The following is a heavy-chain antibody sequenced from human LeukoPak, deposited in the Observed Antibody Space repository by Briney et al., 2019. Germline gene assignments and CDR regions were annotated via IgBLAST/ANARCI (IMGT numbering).Heavy chain of an antibody. CDR1: GFIFNNYS. CDR2: ISNDGGGT. D-gene: IGHD3-22*01. V-gene: IGHV3-23*01. Sequence: GGSLRLSCAASGFIFNNYSLIWVRQAPGKGLEWVSAISNDGGGTNYADFVKGRFTISRDNSKNTLFLQMNSLRAEDTALYYCAKGSSGYFVDLWGQGTLVTVSS. J-gene: IGHJ5*02. CDR3: AKGSSGYFVDL.